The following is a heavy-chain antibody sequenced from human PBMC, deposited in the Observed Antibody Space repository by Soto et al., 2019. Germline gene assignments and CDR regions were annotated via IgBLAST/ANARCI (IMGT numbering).Heavy chain of an antibody. CDR3: ARDNGDYGLDYYGMDV. V-gene: IGHV1-69*01. CDR2: IIPIFGTA. Sequence: QVQLVQSGAEVKKPGSSVKVSCKASGGTFSSYAISWVRQAPGQGLEWMGGIIPIFGTANYAQKFQGRVTITADESASTAYMELSSLRSEDTAVYYCARDNGDYGLDYYGMDVWGQGTTVTVSS. D-gene: IGHD4-17*01. CDR1: GGTFSSYA. J-gene: IGHJ6*02.